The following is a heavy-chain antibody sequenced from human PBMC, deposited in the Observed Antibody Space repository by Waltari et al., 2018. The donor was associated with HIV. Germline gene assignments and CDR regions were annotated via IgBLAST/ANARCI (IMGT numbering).Heavy chain of an antibody. V-gene: IGHV4-59*01. CDR2: IYYNGST. Sequence: QVQLQESGPGLVKPSETLSLTCTVSGVSISSYYWSWIRQPPGKGLEGIGYIYYNGSTNYNPSLNSRVTISVDTSKNQFSLKLRSVTAADTAVYYCARTVTASIFDYWGQGTLVTVSS. D-gene: IGHD2-21*01. J-gene: IGHJ4*02. CDR1: GVSISSYY. CDR3: ARTVTASIFDY.